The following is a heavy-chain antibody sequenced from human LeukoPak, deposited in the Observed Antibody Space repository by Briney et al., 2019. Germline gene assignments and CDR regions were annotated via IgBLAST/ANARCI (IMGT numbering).Heavy chain of an antibody. J-gene: IGHJ5*02. CDR3: ARGNIAAAVT. Sequence: SETLSLTCAVYGGSFSGYYWSWIRQPPGKGLEWIGEINHSGSTNYNPFLKSRVTISVDTSKNQFSLKLSSVTAADTAVYYCARGNIAAAVTWGQGTLVTVSS. D-gene: IGHD6-13*01. V-gene: IGHV4-34*01. CDR2: INHSGST. CDR1: GGSFSGYY.